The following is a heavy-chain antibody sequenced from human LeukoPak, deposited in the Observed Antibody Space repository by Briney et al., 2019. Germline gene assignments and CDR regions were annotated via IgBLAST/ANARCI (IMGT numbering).Heavy chain of an antibody. CDR2: IDYSGST. CDR1: GGSFISTTYY. V-gene: IGHV4-39*07. Sequence: SETLSLTCTVSGGSFISTTYYWGRIRQPPGEGLEWIGSIDYSGSTYYNPSLKSRVTISVDTSKNQFSLILSSVTAADMAVYSCARASGSSWYERRLHAYYYYMDGWCKGTTVTVSS. D-gene: IGHD6-13*01. CDR3: ARASGSSWYERRLHAYYYYMDG. J-gene: IGHJ6*03.